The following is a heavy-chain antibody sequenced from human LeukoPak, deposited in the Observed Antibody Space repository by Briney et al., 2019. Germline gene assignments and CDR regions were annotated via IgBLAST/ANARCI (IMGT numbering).Heavy chain of an antibody. D-gene: IGHD1-26*01. J-gene: IGHJ4*02. CDR1: GGSISSYY. CDR3: ARWELGENYFDY. CDR2: IYYSGST. V-gene: IGHV4-59*01. Sequence: WETLSLTCTVSGGSISSYYWGWIRQPPGKGLEWIGYIYYSGSTNYNPSLKSRVTISVDTSKNQFSLKLSSVTAADTAVYYCARWELGENYFDYWGQGTLVTVSS.